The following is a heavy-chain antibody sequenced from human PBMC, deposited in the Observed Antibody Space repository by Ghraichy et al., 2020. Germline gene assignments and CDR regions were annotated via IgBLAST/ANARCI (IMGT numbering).Heavy chain of an antibody. CDR1: GFTFSSYE. CDR2: ISSSGQTI. CDR3: AGDGAGGDDGPYLDY. Sequence: SCAASGFTFSSYEMNWVRQAPGKGLEWLSYISSSGQTIHYADSMKGRFTISRDKAKNSLFLQMNSLRGEDTAVYYCAGDGAGGDDGPYLDYGGQGTRVTVCS. D-gene: IGHD2-21*02. J-gene: IGHJ4*02. V-gene: IGHV3-48*03.